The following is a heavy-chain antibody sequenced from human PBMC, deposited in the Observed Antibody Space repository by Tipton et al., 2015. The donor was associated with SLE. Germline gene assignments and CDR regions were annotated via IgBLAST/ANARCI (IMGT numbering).Heavy chain of an antibody. CDR2: IYHSGST. Sequence: TLSLTCAVSGGSISSGGYSWSWIRQRPGKGLEWVGYIYHSGSTYYNPSLRSRVTISVDKSKNQFSLKLSSVTAADTCVYYCALAAGRGIWFDPWGQGTRVTVSS. D-gene: IGHD6-13*01. CDR1: GGSISSGGYS. J-gene: IGHJ5*02. V-gene: IGHV4-30-2*01. CDR3: ALAAGRGIWFDP.